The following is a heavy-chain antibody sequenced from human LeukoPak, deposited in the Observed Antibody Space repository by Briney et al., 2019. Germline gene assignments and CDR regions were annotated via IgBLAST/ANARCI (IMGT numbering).Heavy chain of an antibody. CDR2: IYHSGST. D-gene: IGHD1-1*01. CDR1: GYSVTSSYY. J-gene: IGHJ4*02. V-gene: IGHV4-38-2*01. Sequence: KPSETLSLTCAVSGYSVTSSYYWDWIRQPTGKGLEWIGSIYHSGSTYYNPSLKSRVTISVDTSKNQFSLKLSSVTAADTAVYYCAQLIRSYWGQGTLVTVSS. CDR3: AQLIRSY.